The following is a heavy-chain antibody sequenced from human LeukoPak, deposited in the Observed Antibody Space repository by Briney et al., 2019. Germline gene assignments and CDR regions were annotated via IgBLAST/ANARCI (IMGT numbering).Heavy chain of an antibody. D-gene: IGHD2-8*01. Sequence: QPGGSLRLSCVASGLTFSNYWMNWVRQAPGKGLEWVANIKQDGSAENYVDSVRGRFTISRDNAKNSVYLQMNSLRDDDTAVYYCAGGMVYITDYWGQGILVTVSS. CDR1: GLTFSNYW. J-gene: IGHJ4*02. CDR3: AGGMVYITDY. V-gene: IGHV3-7*01. CDR2: IKQDGSAE.